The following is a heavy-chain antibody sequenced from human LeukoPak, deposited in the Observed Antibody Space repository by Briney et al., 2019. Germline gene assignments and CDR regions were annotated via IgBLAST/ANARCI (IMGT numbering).Heavy chain of an antibody. CDR1: GFTFNTYA. CDR2: VSGSGDTT. V-gene: IGHV3-23*01. J-gene: IGHJ4*02. Sequence: GGSLRLSCAASGFTFNTYAMSWVRQAPGRGLEWVSTVSGSGDTTYYADSVRGRFTIPRDNSKNTLYLQMNSLRAEDTAVYYCAKDAGSGSPDYFDYWGQGTLVTVSS. CDR3: AKDAGSGSPDYFDY. D-gene: IGHD3-10*01.